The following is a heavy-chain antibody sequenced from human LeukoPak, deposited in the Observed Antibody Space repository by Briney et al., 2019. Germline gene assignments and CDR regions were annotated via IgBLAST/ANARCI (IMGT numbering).Heavy chain of an antibody. V-gene: IGHV1-2*02. Sequence: ASVKVSCKASGYTFTGYYMHWVRQAPGQGLEWMGWINPNSGGTNYAQKFQGRVTMTRDTSISTAYLQWSSLKASDTAMYYCARHRGAQYSSCDYWGQGTLVTVSS. CDR1: GYTFTGYY. J-gene: IGHJ4*02. CDR2: INPNSGGT. CDR3: ARHRGAQYSSCDY. D-gene: IGHD6-6*01.